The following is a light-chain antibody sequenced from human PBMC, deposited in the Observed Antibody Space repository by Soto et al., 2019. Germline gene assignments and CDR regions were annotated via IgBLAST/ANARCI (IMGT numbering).Light chain of an antibody. Sequence: EIVMTQSPATLSVSPGERATLSCRASQSVRSKLAWYQQKPGQAPRLLIYGATTRATGIPIRFSGSGSGTEFTLTISSLQSEDLALYYCQQYNSWPTFGPGTNADIK. CDR1: QSVRSK. CDR2: GAT. CDR3: QQYNSWPT. V-gene: IGKV3D-15*01. J-gene: IGKJ3*01.